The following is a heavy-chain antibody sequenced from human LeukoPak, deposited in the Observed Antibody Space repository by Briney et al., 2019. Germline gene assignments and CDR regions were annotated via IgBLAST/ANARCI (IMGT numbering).Heavy chain of an antibody. CDR1: GGHIITSGHY. V-gene: IGHV4-39*07. Sequence: PSETLSLTCTVSGGHIITSGHYWGWIRQPPGKGLEWIGSIYYTGVTSTNPFFRSRMSISVDTSKNQFSLNLTSVTAADAAVYYCARERSSSGGHNWFDPWGQGTLVTVSS. CDR3: ARERSSSGGHNWFDP. J-gene: IGHJ5*02. CDR2: IYYTGVT. D-gene: IGHD4-23*01.